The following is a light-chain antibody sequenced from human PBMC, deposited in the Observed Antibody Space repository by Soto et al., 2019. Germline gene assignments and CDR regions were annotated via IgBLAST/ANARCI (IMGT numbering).Light chain of an antibody. V-gene: IGKV3-15*01. CDR3: QQYNKWPLT. CDR2: FAS. J-gene: IGKJ4*01. Sequence: EIVMTQSPATLSVSPGEKATLSCRASQTVSNNLAWYQQKPGQAPRLLIYFASTRATGIPARFSGSGSGTEFTLTISSLQSEHFAVYSCQQYNKWPLTFGGGTKVETK. CDR1: QTVSNN.